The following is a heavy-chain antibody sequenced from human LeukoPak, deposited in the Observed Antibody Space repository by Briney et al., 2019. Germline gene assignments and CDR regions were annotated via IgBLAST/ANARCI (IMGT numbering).Heavy chain of an antibody. J-gene: IGHJ1*01. Sequence: GGSLRLSCAASGLTVSSTHMSWVRQAPGKGLEWVSVIYSGGSTYYADSVKGRFTISRDNSKNTLYLQMNSLRAEDTAVYYCARDRSGYFQNWGQGTLVTVSS. CDR2: IYSGGST. CDR1: GLTVSSTH. V-gene: IGHV3-66*01. CDR3: ARDRSGYFQN. D-gene: IGHD3-3*01.